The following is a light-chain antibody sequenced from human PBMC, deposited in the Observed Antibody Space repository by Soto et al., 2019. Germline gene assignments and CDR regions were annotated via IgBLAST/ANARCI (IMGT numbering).Light chain of an antibody. CDR3: CSYAGTYSYV. CDR1: SSDVGAYNY. CDR2: DVS. J-gene: IGLJ1*01. Sequence: QSALTQPRSVSGSPGQSLSISYTGTSSDVGAYNYVSWYQHHPGKAPKFIIYDVSKRPSGVPDRFSGSKSGNTASLTISGLRAEDEADYYCCSYAGTYSYVFGTGTKVTVL. V-gene: IGLV2-11*01.